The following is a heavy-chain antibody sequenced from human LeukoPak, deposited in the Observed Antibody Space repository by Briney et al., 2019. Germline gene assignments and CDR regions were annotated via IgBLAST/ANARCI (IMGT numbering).Heavy chain of an antibody. CDR2: INTNTANP. V-gene: IGHV7-4-1*02. CDR1: GYTFTRYA. J-gene: IGHJ4*02. CDR3: ARDRHYDSSGYFLDY. Sequence: ASVEVSCKASGYTFTRYAMNWVRQAPGQGLEWMGWINTNTANPTYAQGFTGRFVFSLDTSVSTAYLQISSLKADDTAVYYCARDRHYDSSGYFLDYWGQGTPVTVSS. D-gene: IGHD3-22*01.